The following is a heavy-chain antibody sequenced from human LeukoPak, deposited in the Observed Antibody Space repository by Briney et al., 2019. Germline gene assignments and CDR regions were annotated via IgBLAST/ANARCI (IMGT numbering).Heavy chain of an antibody. D-gene: IGHD6-13*01. CDR2: IYHSGST. CDR3: ARHSRGGSSYST. V-gene: IGHV4-30-2*01. J-gene: IGHJ5*02. CDR1: GGSISSGGYY. Sequence: SETLSLTCTVSGGSISSGGYYWSWIRQPPGKGLEWIGYIYHSGSTYYNPSLKSRVTISVDRSKNQFSLKLSSVTAADTAAYYCARHSRGGSSYSTWGQGTLVTVSS.